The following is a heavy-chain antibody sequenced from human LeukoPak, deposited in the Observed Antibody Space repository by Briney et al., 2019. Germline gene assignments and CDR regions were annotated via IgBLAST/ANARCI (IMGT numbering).Heavy chain of an antibody. Sequence: SVKVSCKASGGTFSSYAISWVRQAPGQGLEWMGGIIPIFGTANYAQKFQGRVTITADESTSTAYMELSSLRSEDTAVYYCARERTGYSSSWTYYFDYWGQGTLVTVSS. CDR2: IIPIFGTA. V-gene: IGHV1-69*01. J-gene: IGHJ4*02. CDR1: GGTFSSYA. CDR3: ARERTGYSSSWTYYFDY. D-gene: IGHD6-13*01.